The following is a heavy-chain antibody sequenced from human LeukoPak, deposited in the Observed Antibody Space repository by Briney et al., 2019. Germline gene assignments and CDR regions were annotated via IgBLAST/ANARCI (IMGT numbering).Heavy chain of an antibody. V-gene: IGHV4-34*01. Sequence: SETLSLTCAVYGGSFSGYYWSWIRQPPGKGLEWIGEINHSGSTNYIPSLKSRVTISVDTSKNQFSLKLSSVTAADTAVYYCARALGYCSSTSCPYYYYGMDVWGQGTTVTVSS. CDR1: GGSFSGYY. CDR2: INHSGST. CDR3: ARALGYCSSTSCPYYYYGMDV. J-gene: IGHJ6*02. D-gene: IGHD2-2*01.